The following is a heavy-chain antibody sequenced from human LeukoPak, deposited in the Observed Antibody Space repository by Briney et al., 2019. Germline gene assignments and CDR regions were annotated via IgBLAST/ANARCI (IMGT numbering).Heavy chain of an antibody. CDR2: IIPIFGTA. J-gene: IGHJ5*02. CDR3: ARDGVYYYDSSVRWFDP. Sequence: GASLKVSCKASGGTFSSYAISWVRQAPGQGLEWMGGIIPIFGTANYAQKFKGRVTISADKSTSTAYMELSSLRSEDTAVYYCARDGVYYYDSSVRWFDPWGQGTLVTVSS. V-gene: IGHV1-69*06. D-gene: IGHD3-22*01. CDR1: GGTFSSYA.